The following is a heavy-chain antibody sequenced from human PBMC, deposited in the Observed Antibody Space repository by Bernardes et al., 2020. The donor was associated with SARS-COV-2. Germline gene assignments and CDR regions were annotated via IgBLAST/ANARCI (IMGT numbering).Heavy chain of an antibody. J-gene: IGHJ6*02. Sequence: SETLSLTCAVYGGSFSTYYWSWIRQPPGKGLECIGEIIHSGSTNYNPSLKSRATISVDTSKNQFSLRLSFVTAADTAVYFCAGSSCGIDCYIGGLRSWDYGMDVWGQGTTVTVSS. CDR2: IIHSGST. CDR1: GGSFSTYY. D-gene: IGHD2-21*02. V-gene: IGHV4-34*12. CDR3: AGSSCGIDCYIGGLRSWDYGMDV.